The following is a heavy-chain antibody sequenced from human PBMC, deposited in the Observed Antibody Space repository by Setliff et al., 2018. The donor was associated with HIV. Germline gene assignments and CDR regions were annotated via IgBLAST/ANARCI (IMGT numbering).Heavy chain of an antibody. V-gene: IGHV4-34*01. Sequence: NPSETLSLTCAVYGGSFSGYYWSWIRQPPGKGLEWIGEINHSGSTNYNPSLKSRVTISVDASKNQFSLKLSSVTAADTAVYYCARVPVAGANWFDPWGLGTLVTVSS. D-gene: IGHD2-21*01. CDR3: ARVPVAGANWFDP. CDR2: INHSGST. J-gene: IGHJ5*02. CDR1: GGSFSGYY.